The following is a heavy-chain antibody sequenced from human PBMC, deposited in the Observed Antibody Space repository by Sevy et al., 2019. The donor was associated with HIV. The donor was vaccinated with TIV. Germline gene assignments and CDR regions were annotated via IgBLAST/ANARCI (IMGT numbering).Heavy chain of an antibody. CDR1: GFTFRNYV. J-gene: IGHJ3*02. Sequence: GGSLRLSCAASGFTFRNYVMNWVRQPPGKGLEWVSVISDGGGTTYYADSVKGRFTISRDDSKSTLDLQMNSLRVEDTAVYFCAKRVAGALGALDIWGQGTMVTVSS. CDR2: ISDGGGTT. CDR3: AKRVAGALGALDI. D-gene: IGHD3-10*01. V-gene: IGHV3-23*01.